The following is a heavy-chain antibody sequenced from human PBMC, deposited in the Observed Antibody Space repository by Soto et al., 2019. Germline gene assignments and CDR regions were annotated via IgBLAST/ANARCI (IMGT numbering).Heavy chain of an antibody. V-gene: IGHV4-34*01. J-gene: IGHJ3*02. CDR2: INRSEDT. D-gene: IGHD2-2*01. CDR3: ARGRRYLTRVIAAAMGGFDI. Sequence: PWETLSLTCAVYGESFTGYYWNWLRQTPGKGLEWIGEINRSEDTNYTPSLKSRVTISVDTSKKQFSLTLSSVTAADTAVYYCARGRRYLTRVIAAAMGGFDIWGQGTMVTVSS. CDR1: GESFTGYY.